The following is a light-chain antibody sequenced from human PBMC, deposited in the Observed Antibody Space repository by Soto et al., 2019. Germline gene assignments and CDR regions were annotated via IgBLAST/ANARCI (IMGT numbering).Light chain of an antibody. CDR2: DAS. CDR3: QQYNNWPPWT. CDR1: QSVSNN. Sequence: EIVMTQSPATLSVTPGERATLSCRASQSVSNNLAWYQQKPGQAPRLHIYDASTRATGIPARFSGSGSGTEFTPTISSLLSEEFAVDYCQQYNNWPPWTFGQGTKVEIK. V-gene: IGKV3-15*01. J-gene: IGKJ1*01.